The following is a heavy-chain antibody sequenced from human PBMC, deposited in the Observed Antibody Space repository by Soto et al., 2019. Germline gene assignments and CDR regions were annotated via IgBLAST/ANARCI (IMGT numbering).Heavy chain of an antibody. CDR2: IYSGGST. D-gene: IGHD6-19*01. CDR3: ARDGGFMGSSGDTVHY. J-gene: IGHJ4*02. Sequence: GSLRLSCAASGFTVSSKYMSWVRQAPGKGLEWVSVIYSGGSTYYADSVKGRFTISRDNSKNTLYLQMNSLRAEDTAVYYCARDGGFMGSSGDTVHYCDRGPLGTVSS. CDR1: GFTVSSKY. V-gene: IGHV3-53*01.